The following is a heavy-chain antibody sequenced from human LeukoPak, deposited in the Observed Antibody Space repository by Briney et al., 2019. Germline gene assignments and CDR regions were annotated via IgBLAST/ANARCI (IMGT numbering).Heavy chain of an antibody. Sequence: GGSLRLSCAASGITVSSNYMSWVRQAPGKVPEWVSVIYSGGNTYYADSVKGRFTISRDNSKNTLYLQMDSLRDEDTAVYYCARDRSRDCSSSSCYFDAFDIWGQGTMVTVSS. CDR3: ARDRSRDCSSSSCYFDAFDI. CDR2: IYSGGNT. D-gene: IGHD2-15*01. J-gene: IGHJ3*02. V-gene: IGHV3-66*02. CDR1: GITVSSNY.